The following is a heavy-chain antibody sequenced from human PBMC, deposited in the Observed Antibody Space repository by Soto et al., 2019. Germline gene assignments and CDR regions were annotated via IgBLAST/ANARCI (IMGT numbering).Heavy chain of an antibody. V-gene: IGHV1-18*01. J-gene: IGHJ3*02. CDR3: ALRHGDYDFWSGPDAFDI. Sequence: SVNVSCKASGYTFTSYGVSWVRQAPGQGLEWMGWISAYNGNTNYAQKLQGRVTMTTDTSTSTAYMELRSLRSDDAAVYYCALRHGDYDFWSGPDAFDIWGQGTVVTVSS. D-gene: IGHD3-3*01. CDR2: ISAYNGNT. CDR1: GYTFTSYG.